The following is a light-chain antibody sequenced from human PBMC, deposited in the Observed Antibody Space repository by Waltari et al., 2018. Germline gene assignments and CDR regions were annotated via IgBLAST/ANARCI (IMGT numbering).Light chain of an antibody. CDR2: WAS. J-gene: IGKJ5*01. CDR1: QNILYSSNNKNY. Sequence: DTVMTQSPNSLAVSLGERATINCKSSQNILYSSNNKNYLAWYQQKPGQPPKLLLYWASTRASGVPDRFSGSGSWTDFTLTISSLRTEDVAVYYCQQYYTIPITFGQGTRLEIK. V-gene: IGKV4-1*01. CDR3: QQYYTIPIT.